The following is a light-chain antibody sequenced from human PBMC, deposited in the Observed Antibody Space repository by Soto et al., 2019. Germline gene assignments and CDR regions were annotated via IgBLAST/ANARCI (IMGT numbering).Light chain of an antibody. CDR1: QSVSNNY. CDR3: QQYGSSGT. Sequence: IVLTQSPGTLALSPGERATLSCRASQSVSNNYLAWYQQKPGQAPRLLIXGASNRATGIPDRFXGSGSXXDXXLTISRLEPEDFAVYYCQQYGSSGTFGQGTKVDIK. V-gene: IGKV3-20*01. CDR2: GAS. J-gene: IGKJ1*01.